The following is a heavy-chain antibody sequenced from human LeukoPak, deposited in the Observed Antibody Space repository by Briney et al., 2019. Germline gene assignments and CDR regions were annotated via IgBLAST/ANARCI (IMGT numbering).Heavy chain of an antibody. J-gene: IGHJ5*02. Sequence: KPSETLSLTCTVSGGSISSSSYYWGWIRQPPGKGLEWIESIYYSGSTYYNPSLKSRVTISVDTSKNQFSLKLSSVTAADTAVYYCARPIQYYYDSSGSAWWFDPWGQGTLVTVSS. D-gene: IGHD3-22*01. CDR3: ARPIQYYYDSSGSAWWFDP. V-gene: IGHV4-39*01. CDR1: GGSISSSSYY. CDR2: IYYSGST.